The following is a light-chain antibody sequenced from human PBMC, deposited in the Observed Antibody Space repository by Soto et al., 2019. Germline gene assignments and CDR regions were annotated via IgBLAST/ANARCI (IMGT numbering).Light chain of an antibody. V-gene: IGKV1-39*01. Sequence: DIQMTQSPSSLSASVGYRVTISCRARQTITTYLNMYQQKPGKAPKLLIYAASSLHSGVPSRFSGSGSGTDFTLTISSLQPDDFAAYYCQQTDSVLWTFGQGTKLEIK. CDR3: QQTDSVLWT. CDR2: AAS. J-gene: IGKJ1*01. CDR1: QTITTY.